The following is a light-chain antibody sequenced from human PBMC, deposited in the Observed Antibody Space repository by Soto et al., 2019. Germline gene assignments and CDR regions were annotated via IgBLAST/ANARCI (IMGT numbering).Light chain of an antibody. J-gene: IGKJ3*01. CDR1: QSVGSN. CDR2: GAS. CDR3: QHTGLT. V-gene: IGKV3D-15*01. Sequence: ELVLTQSPATLSLSPGERATLSCRASQSVGSNVAWYQQKPGQTPRLLMYGASIRATGIPVRFSGSGSGTEFTLTISSLQSEDFAVYYCQHTGLTFGPGTKVDIK.